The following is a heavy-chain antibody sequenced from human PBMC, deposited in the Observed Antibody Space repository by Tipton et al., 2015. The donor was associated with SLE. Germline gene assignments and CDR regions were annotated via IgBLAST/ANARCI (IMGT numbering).Heavy chain of an antibody. CDR3: AIGTMLLDAFDI. CDR2: IYYSGST. J-gene: IGHJ3*02. CDR1: GGSISSSSYY. Sequence: TLSLTCTVSGGSISSSSYYWGWIRQPPGKGLEWIGSIYYSGSTYYNPSLKSRVTISVDTSKNQFPLKLSSVTAADTAVYYCAIGTMLLDAFDIWGQGTMVTVSS. D-gene: IGHD3-16*01. V-gene: IGHV4-39*06.